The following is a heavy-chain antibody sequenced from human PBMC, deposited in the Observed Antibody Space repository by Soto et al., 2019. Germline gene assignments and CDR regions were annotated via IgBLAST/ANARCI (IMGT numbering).Heavy chain of an antibody. Sequence: QVQLVQSGAEVKKPGSSVKVSCKASGGTFSSYTISWVRQAPGQGLEWMGRIIPILGIANYAQKFQGRVTITADKSTSTAYMELSSLRSEDTAVYYCAGGKGYSGYDSYYYYYMDVWGKGTTVTVSS. V-gene: IGHV1-69*02. CDR1: GGTFSSYT. CDR3: AGGKGYSGYDSYYYYYMDV. CDR2: IIPILGIA. D-gene: IGHD5-12*01. J-gene: IGHJ6*03.